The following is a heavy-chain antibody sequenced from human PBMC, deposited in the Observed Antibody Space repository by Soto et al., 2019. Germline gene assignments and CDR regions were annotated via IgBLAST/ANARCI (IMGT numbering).Heavy chain of an antibody. V-gene: IGHV1-69*01. D-gene: IGHD5-12*01. J-gene: IGHJ6*02. CDR3: ATPPEGGYKDGMDV. CDR2: IIPIFGTA. Sequence: QVQLVQSGAEVKKPGSSVKVSCKASGRTFRHSAISWVRQAPGQGLEWMAGIIPIFGTANYAQKFQGRVTVTADDSTSTAYMELYSLRSEDTAVYYCATPPEGGYKDGMDVWGQGTTVTVSS. CDR1: GRTFRHSA.